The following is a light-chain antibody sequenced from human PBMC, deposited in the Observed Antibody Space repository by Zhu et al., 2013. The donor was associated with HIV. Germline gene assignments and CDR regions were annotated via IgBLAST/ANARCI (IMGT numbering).Light chain of an antibody. CDR1: QSISTW. J-gene: IGKJ1*01. Sequence: DIQMTQSPSTLSASIGDRVTINCRASQSISTWLAWYQQKPGKAPKLLISMASSLEGGVPSRFSGSGSGTEFTLTISSLQPEDFATYYCLQDHNYPWTFGQGTKVEI. V-gene: IGKV1-5*03. CDR3: LQDHNYPWT. CDR2: MAS.